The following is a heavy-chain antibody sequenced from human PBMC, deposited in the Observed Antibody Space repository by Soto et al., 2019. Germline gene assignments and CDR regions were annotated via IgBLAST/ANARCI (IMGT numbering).Heavy chain of an antibody. CDR3: AKDGTISPGTFDY. CDR1: GFTFSSYA. CDR2: ISGSGGST. D-gene: IGHD1-1*01. Sequence: GGSLRLSCAASGFTFSSYAMSWVRQAPGKGLEWVSAISGSGGSTYYADSVKGRFTISRDNSKNTLYLQMNSLRAEDTAVYYFAKDGTISPGTFDYWGQGTLVTVSS. V-gene: IGHV3-23*01. J-gene: IGHJ4*02.